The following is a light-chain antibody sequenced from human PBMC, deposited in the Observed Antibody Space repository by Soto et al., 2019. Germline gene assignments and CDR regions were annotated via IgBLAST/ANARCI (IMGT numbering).Light chain of an antibody. CDR3: QQRSNWPGT. CDR2: DAS. Sequence: EIVFTRAPATLSLSRGERATLSCRASQSVSSYLAWYQQKPGQAPRLLIYDASNRATGIPARFSGSGSGTDFTLTISSLEPEDFAVYYCQQRSNWPGTFGQGT. J-gene: IGKJ1*01. CDR1: QSVSSY. V-gene: IGKV3-11*01.